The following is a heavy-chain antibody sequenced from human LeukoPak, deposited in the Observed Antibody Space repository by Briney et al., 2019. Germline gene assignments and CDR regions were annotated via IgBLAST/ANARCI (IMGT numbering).Heavy chain of an antibody. V-gene: IGHV4-39*01. J-gene: IGHJ4*02. CDR2: IYYSGST. D-gene: IGHD3-10*01. CDR1: GGSISSSSYY. Sequence: SETPSLTCTVSGGSISSSSYYWGWIRQPPGKGLEWIGSIYYSGSTYYNPSLKSRVTISVDTSKNQFSLKLSSVTAADTAVYYCARTRRGRGSPIDYWGQGTLVTVSS. CDR3: ARTRRGRGSPIDY.